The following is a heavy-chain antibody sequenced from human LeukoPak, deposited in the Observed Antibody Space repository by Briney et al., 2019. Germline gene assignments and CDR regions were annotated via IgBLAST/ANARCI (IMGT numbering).Heavy chain of an antibody. V-gene: IGHV4-59*12. J-gene: IGHJ2*01. CDR3: ARELSIAVAGTWYFDL. D-gene: IGHD6-19*01. CDR2: IYYSGST. Sequence: SETLSLTCAVYGGSFSSYYWSWIRQPPGKGLEWIGYIYYSGSTNYNPSLKSRVTISVDTSKNQFSLKLSSVTAADTAVYYCARELSIAVAGTWYFDLWGRGTLVTVSS. CDR1: GGSFSSYY.